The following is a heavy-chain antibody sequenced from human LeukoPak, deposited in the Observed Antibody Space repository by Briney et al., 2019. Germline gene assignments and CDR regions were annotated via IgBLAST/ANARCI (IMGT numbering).Heavy chain of an antibody. D-gene: IGHD3-22*01. CDR1: GFTFSSYE. CDR2: ISSSGSTI. J-gene: IGHJ4*02. V-gene: IGHV3-48*03. Sequence: GGSLRLSCAASGFTFSSYEMNWVRQAPGKGLEWVSYISSSGSTIYYADSVKGRFTISRDNAKNSLYLQMNSLRAEDTAVYYCARGPLPQSYYYDSSSYSRFDYWGQGTLVTVSS. CDR3: ARGPLPQSYYYDSSSYSRFDY.